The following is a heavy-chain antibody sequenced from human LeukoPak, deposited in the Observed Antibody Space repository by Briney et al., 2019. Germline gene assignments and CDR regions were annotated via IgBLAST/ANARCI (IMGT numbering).Heavy chain of an antibody. Sequence: SETLSLTCTVSGGSISSYYWSWIRQPPGKGLEWIGYIYYSGSTNYNPSLKSRVTISVDTSKNQFSLELSSVTAADTAVYYCARGKDDYGDYGSFDYWGQGTLVTVSS. CDR1: GGSISSYY. J-gene: IGHJ4*02. CDR3: ARGKDDYGDYGSFDY. CDR2: IYYSGST. D-gene: IGHD4-17*01. V-gene: IGHV4-59*01.